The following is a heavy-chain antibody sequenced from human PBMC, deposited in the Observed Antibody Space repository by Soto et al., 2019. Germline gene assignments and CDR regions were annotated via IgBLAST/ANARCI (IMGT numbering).Heavy chain of an antibody. D-gene: IGHD5-18*01. Sequence: QVQLVQSGAEVKKPGASVKVSCKASGYTFTSYAMHWVRQAPGQRLEWMGWINAGNGNTKYSQKFQGRVTITRDTSASTAYMELSSLRSEDTAVYYCARERVRPQKGRYSYEKYYYGMDVWGQGTTVTVSS. CDR2: INAGNGNT. V-gene: IGHV1-3*01. J-gene: IGHJ6*02. CDR1: GYTFTSYA. CDR3: ARERVRPQKGRYSYEKYYYGMDV.